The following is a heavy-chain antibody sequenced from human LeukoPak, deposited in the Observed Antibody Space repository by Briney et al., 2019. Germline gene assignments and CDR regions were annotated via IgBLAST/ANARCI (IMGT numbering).Heavy chain of an antibody. D-gene: IGHD3-16*01. CDR1: GYTFTSYY. V-gene: IGHV1-46*01. J-gene: IGHJ3*02. CDR2: INPSGGST. Sequence: ASVKVSCKASGYTFTSYYMHWVRQAPGQGLEWMGIINPSGGSTSYAQKFQGRVTTTRDTSTSTVYMELSSLRSEDTAVYYCASGRGEVAFDIWGQGTMVTASS. CDR3: ASGRGEVAFDI.